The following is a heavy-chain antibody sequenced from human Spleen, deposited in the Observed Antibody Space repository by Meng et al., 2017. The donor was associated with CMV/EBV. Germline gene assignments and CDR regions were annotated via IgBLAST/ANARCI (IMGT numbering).Heavy chain of an antibody. Sequence: GESLKISCWGSGYTFSNYWIAWVRQLPGKGLEYMGIIYPDDSDTRYSPSFQGQVTISADKSTAYLQWNSLEASDTTMYYCVRRGGYYDFWSVNYCWYFDLWGRGTLVTVSS. CDR1: GYTFSNYW. CDR3: VRRGGYYDFWSVNYCWYFDL. D-gene: IGHD3-3*01. J-gene: IGHJ2*01. V-gene: IGHV5-51*01. CDR2: IYPDDSDT.